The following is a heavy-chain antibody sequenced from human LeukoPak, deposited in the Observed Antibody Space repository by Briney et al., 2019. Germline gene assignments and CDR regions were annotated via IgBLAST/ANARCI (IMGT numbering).Heavy chain of an antibody. D-gene: IGHD3-10*01. CDR2: VKRDGSDT. CDR3: TTGIGNYYYY. Sequence: GGSLRLSCAASGSTFSRYWMHWVRHAPGKGLVWVSRVKRDGSDTIYADSVKGRFTISRDNAKNTLYLQMDSLRAEDTAVYYCTTGIGNYYYYWGQGTLVTVAS. J-gene: IGHJ4*02. CDR1: GSTFSRYW. V-gene: IGHV3-74*01.